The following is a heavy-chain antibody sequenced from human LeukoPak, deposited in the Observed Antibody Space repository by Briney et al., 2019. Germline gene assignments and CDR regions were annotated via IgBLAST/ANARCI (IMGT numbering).Heavy chain of an antibody. Sequence: ASVKVSCKASGYTFTSYGISWVRQAPGQGLEWMGWISAYNGNTNYAQKLQGRVTLTTDTATSTAYMELRSLRSDDTAVYYCARDYCSTTRCNAFHIWGQGIVVTVSS. D-gene: IGHD2-2*01. CDR1: GYTFTSYG. V-gene: IGHV1-18*01. CDR2: ISAYNGNT. CDR3: ARDYCSTTRCNAFHI. J-gene: IGHJ3*02.